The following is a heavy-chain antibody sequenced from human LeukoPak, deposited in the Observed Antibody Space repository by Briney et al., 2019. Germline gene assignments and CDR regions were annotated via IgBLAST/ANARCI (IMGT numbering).Heavy chain of an antibody. CDR2: IFYSANT. CDR3: ARGRGYGDYCDY. V-gene: IGHV4-31*03. CDR1: GASINSGGYY. J-gene: IGHJ4*02. D-gene: IGHD4-17*01. Sequence: SETLSLTCTVSGASINSGGYYWSWIRQHPGRGLECVGYIFYSANTYYNPSLKSRVTISVDTSKNQFSLKLSSVTAADTAVYYCARGRGYGDYCDYWGQGTLVTVSS.